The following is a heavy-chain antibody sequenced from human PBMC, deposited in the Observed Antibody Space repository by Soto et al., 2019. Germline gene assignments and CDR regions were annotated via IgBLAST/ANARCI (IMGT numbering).Heavy chain of an antibody. CDR3: AKRPLTWYLGLDY. CDR1: GFTLSNYA. D-gene: IGHD3-9*01. CDR2: INGDGGGNGGST. J-gene: IGHJ4*02. V-gene: IGHV3-23*01. Sequence: EVQLLESGGGLVQPGGSLRLSCAASGFTLSNYAMTWVRQAPGKGLEWVSAINGDGGGNGGSTYYADSVKGRFTISRDNSRNTLYLHRNNLRVEDTAVYYCAKRPLTWYLGLDYWGQGALVTVSS.